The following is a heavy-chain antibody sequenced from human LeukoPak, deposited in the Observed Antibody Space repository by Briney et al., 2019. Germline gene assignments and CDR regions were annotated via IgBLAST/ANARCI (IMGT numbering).Heavy chain of an antibody. V-gene: IGHV3-48*01. Sequence: GGSLRLSCAASGFTFSTYSMNWVRQAPGKGLEWVSYITSSSSTMFYADSVKGRFTISRDNAKNSLYLQMNSLRAEDTAVYYCARAGCSSSNCYTKSFYYYYYMDVWGKGTTVTVSS. D-gene: IGHD2-2*02. J-gene: IGHJ6*03. CDR3: ARAGCSSSNCYTKSFYYYYYMDV. CDR2: ITSSSSTM. CDR1: GFTFSTYS.